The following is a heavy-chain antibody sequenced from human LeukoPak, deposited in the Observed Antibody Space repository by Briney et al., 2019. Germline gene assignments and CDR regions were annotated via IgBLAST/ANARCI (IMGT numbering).Heavy chain of an antibody. CDR1: GFTFSSYA. J-gene: IGHJ4*02. V-gene: IGHV3-23*01. D-gene: IGHD6-6*01. CDR3: AKDDRVYSSSSDPHFDY. Sequence: GGSLRLSCAASGFTFSSYAMSWVRQAPGKGLEWVSAISGGGGGTYYADSVKGRFTISRDNSKNTLHLQMNSLRAEDTAVYYCAKDDRVYSSSSDPHFDYWGQGTLVTVSS. CDR2: ISGGGGGT.